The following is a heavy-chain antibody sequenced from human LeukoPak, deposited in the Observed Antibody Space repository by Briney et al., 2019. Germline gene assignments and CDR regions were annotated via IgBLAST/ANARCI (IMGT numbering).Heavy chain of an antibody. J-gene: IGHJ4*02. CDR2: IKQDGSEK. Sequence: GGSLRLSCAASGFTFSSYWMRWVRPAPGKGLEWVANIKQDGSEKYYVDSVKGQFTISRDNAKNSLYLQMNSLRAEDTAVYYCARIYDFWSGPETYFDYWGQGTLVTVSS. CDR3: ARIYDFWSGPETYFDY. V-gene: IGHV3-7*01. CDR1: GFTFSSYW. D-gene: IGHD3-3*01.